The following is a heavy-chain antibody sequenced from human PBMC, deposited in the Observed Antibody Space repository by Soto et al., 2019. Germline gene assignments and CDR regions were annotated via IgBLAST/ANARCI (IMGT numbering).Heavy chain of an antibody. J-gene: IGHJ4*02. CDR3: ARGQQWLDY. D-gene: IGHD6-19*01. V-gene: IGHV3-21*01. CDR1: GFTFGSYS. CDR2: IGGANNYI. Sequence: GGSLRLSCAASGFTFGSYSMHWVRQAPGKGLEWVSSIGGANNYIYYADSLEGRFTISRDNAKNSLYLQMNTLRAEDTAVYYCARGQQWLDYWGQGTLVTVSS.